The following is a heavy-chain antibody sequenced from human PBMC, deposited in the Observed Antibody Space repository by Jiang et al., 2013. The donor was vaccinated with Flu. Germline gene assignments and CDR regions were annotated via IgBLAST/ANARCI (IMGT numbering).Heavy chain of an antibody. J-gene: IGHJ5*02. D-gene: IGHD1-26*01. CDR3: ARDAGREGDWLDP. V-gene: IGHV1-46*01. Sequence: GYTFTRHYIHWVRQAPGQGLEWMGIINANVDSTSYAQKFQGRVTMTRDTSTSTVYMELTSLRSEDTAVYYCARDAGREGDWLDPWGQGTLVTVSS. CDR1: GYTFTRHY. CDR2: INANVDST.